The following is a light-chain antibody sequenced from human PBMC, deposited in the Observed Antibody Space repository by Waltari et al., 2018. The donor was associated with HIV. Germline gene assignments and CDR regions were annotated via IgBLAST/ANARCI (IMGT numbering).Light chain of an antibody. V-gene: IGLV8-61*01. J-gene: IGLJ3*02. Sequence: QTVVTQEPSFSVSPGGTVTLTCGLSSGSVSTSYYPSWYQQTPGQAPRTLSNSTTPRPAGVPDRFSGSFLGNKAALTITGAQADDESDYYCVLYMGSGILVFGGGTKLTVL. CDR1: SGSVSTSYY. CDR2: STT. CDR3: VLYMGSGILV.